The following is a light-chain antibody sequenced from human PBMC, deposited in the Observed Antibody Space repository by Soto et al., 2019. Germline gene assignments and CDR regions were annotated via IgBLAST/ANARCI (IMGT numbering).Light chain of an antibody. V-gene: IGKV1-5*03. CDR1: QTISSW. J-gene: IGKJ1*01. CDR2: KAS. Sequence: NMSLATLSGYVGDRVTITCRASQTISSWLAWYQQKPGKAPKLLIYKASTLKSGVPSRFSGSGSGTEFTLTISSLQPDDFATYYCQHYTSYSEPFGQVTKVDIK. CDR3: QHYTSYSEP.